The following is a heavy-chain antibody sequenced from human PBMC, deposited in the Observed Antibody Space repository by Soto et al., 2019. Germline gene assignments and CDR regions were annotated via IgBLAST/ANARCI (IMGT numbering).Heavy chain of an antibody. CDR2: INPMSRTA. D-gene: IGHD2-21*01. V-gene: IGHV1-69*01. J-gene: IGHJ4*02. Sequence: KVSCQASGDTSTTYVTSWVRQAPGQGPEWIGGINPMSRTAKYSEKYNGRVTITADEATRTAYLDLTSLRFEDTAVYFCARGTYCGSNCFFAREYWGQGTLVTVSS. CDR1: GDTSTTYV. CDR3: ARGTYCGSNCFFAREY.